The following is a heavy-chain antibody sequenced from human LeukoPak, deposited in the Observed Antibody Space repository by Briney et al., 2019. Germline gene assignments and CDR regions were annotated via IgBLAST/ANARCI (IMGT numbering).Heavy chain of an antibody. D-gene: IGHD3-22*01. Sequence: ASVQVSFKASGGTYTIHTITWVRQPPGQGLEWMGRIYPVVGTHYAQKFQGRVTITADKSTSTAYMELSSLRSDDTAVYYCANDDTSGYYQAWGQGTLVTVCS. CDR1: GGTYTIHT. CDR2: IYPVVGT. CDR3: ANDDTSGYYQA. J-gene: IGHJ4*02. V-gene: IGHV1-69*02.